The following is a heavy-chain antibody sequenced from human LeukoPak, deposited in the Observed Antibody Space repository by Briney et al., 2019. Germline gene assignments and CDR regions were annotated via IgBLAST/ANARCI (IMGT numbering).Heavy chain of an antibody. J-gene: IGHJ5*02. D-gene: IGHD2-15*01. Sequence: GGSLRLSCAASGFTFSNYGMHWVRQAPGKGLEWVAVIWYDGSNKYYADSVKGRFTISRDNSKNTLNLQMNSLRAEDTAVYYCARRYCSGGSCYSFRGDWFDPWGQGTLVTVSS. CDR2: IWYDGSNK. CDR1: GFTFSNYG. V-gene: IGHV3-33*01. CDR3: ARRYCSGGSCYSFRGDWFDP.